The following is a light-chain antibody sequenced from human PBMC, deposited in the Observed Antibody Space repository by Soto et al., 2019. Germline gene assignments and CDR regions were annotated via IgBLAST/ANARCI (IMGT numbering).Light chain of an antibody. Sequence: QAVVTQPPSVSGAPGQRVTISCTGSSSNIGAGYDVHWYQQLPGTAPQLLIFNNVNRPSGVPDRFSGSKSGTSASLAITGLQAEDEADYYCQSYDSSLSGSMVFGGGTKLTVL. CDR1: SSNIGAGYD. V-gene: IGLV1-40*01. CDR3: QSYDSSLSGSMV. J-gene: IGLJ3*02. CDR2: NNV.